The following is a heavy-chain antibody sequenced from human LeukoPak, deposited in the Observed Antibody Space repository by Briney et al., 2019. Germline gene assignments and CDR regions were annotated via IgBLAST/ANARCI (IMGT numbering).Heavy chain of an antibody. D-gene: IGHD3-9*01. CDR1: GFTFSSYW. CDR2: IKQDGSEK. CDR3: ARDKRYFGWLDYYYYYGMDV. V-gene: IGHV3-7*04. Sequence: GGSLRLSCAASGFTFSSYWMSWVRQAPGKGLEWVANIKQDGSEKYYVDSVKGRFTISRDNAKNSLYLQMNSLRAEDTAVYYCARDKRYFGWLDYYYYYGMDVWGQGTTVTVSS. J-gene: IGHJ6*02.